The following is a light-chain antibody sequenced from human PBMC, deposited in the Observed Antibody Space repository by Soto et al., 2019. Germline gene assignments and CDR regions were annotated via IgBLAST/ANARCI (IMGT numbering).Light chain of an antibody. CDR3: QQYCSSPIT. Sequence: EIVLTQSPGTLSLSPGERATLSCRASQSVSSSYLAWYQQKPGQAPRLLIYGASSRATGIPDRFSGSGSGTDFTLTISRLEPEAFSVYYYQQYCSSPITFGQGTRLEIK. J-gene: IGKJ5*01. V-gene: IGKV3-20*01. CDR1: QSVSSSY. CDR2: GAS.